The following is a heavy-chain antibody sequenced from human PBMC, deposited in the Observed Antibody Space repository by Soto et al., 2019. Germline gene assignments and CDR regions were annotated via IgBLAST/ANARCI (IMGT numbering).Heavy chain of an antibody. J-gene: IGHJ4*02. V-gene: IGHV3-30*18. D-gene: IGHD2-8*01. CDR1: GFTFSSYG. CDR3: AKDIGGYCTNAVCYDFDS. CDR2: ISNDGSSE. Sequence: GGSLRLSCAASGFTFSSYGMHWVRQAPGKGLEWVAVISNDGSSEFYADSVKGRVTNSRDNSRKPLSLQMSSLTAEDTAVYYCAKDIGGYCTNAVCYDFDSWGQGTLVTVSS.